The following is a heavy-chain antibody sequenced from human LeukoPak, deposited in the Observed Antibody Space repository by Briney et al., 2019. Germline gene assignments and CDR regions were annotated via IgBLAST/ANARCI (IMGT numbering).Heavy chain of an antibody. V-gene: IGHV4-39*01. Sequence: SETLSLTCTVSAGSFISSSHHWGWIRQSPGKGLEWIGSVYYGRTTYYNPSLDGRVTVSLDTSANQFSLQLNSVTATDTAVYYCVRHDGRGGATMGAFDSWGQGSLVTVSS. CDR3: VRHDGRGGATMGAFDS. D-gene: IGHD5-12*01. CDR1: AGSFISSSHH. J-gene: IGHJ5*01. CDR2: VYYGRTT.